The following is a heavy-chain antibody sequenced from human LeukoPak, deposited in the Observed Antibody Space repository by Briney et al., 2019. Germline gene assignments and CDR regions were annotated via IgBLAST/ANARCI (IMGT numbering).Heavy chain of an antibody. Sequence: GGSLRLSCAASGFTFSNYWMPWVRQAPGKGLVWVSRIKGDGSHTIYADSVKGRFTISRDNAKNTLYLQMKSLRAKDTAVYYCVRDWDHFDFDSWGQGTLVTVSS. CDR3: VRDWDHFDFDS. CDR1: GFTFSNYW. D-gene: IGHD3-9*01. V-gene: IGHV3-74*01. J-gene: IGHJ5*01. CDR2: IKGDGSHT.